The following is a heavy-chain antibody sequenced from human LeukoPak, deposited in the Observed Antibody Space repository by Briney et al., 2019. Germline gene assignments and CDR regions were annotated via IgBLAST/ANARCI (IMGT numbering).Heavy chain of an antibody. D-gene: IGHD3-22*01. Sequence: SVKVSCRASGGTFSSYAISWVRQAPGQGLEWMGGIIPIFGTANYAQKFQGRVTITADESTSTAYMELSSLRSEDTAVYYCARQWLWPSDAFDIWGQGTMVTVSS. CDR2: IIPIFGTA. J-gene: IGHJ3*02. CDR3: ARQWLWPSDAFDI. V-gene: IGHV1-69*13. CDR1: GGTFSSYA.